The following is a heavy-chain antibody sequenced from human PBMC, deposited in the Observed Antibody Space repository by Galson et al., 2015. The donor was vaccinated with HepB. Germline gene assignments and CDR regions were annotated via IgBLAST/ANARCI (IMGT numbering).Heavy chain of an antibody. CDR3: ATTCSGGSCYSVWIDY. CDR2: IWYDGSNK. Sequence: SLRLSCATSGFTFSSYGMHWVRQAPGKGLEWVAVIWYDGSNKYYADSVKGRFTISRDNAKNSLYLQMNSLRAEDTAVYYCATTCSGGSCYSVWIDYWGQGTLVTVSS. J-gene: IGHJ4*02. V-gene: IGHV3-33*03. CDR1: GFTFSSYG. D-gene: IGHD2-15*01.